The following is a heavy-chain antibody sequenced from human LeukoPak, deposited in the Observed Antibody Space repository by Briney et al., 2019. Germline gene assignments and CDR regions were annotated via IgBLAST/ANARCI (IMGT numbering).Heavy chain of an antibody. Sequence: GGSLRLSCAASGFPFTRYWMAWIRQTPGKGLECLTNISQDGSEEYYVDSVRGRLTTSRDNAKNSLYLQMNNLRAEDTAVYYCSNGIYDISDWGQGTLVTVS. CDR1: GFPFTRYW. CDR3: SNGIYDISD. J-gene: IGHJ4*02. D-gene: IGHD3-16*01. V-gene: IGHV3-7*01. CDR2: ISQDGSEE.